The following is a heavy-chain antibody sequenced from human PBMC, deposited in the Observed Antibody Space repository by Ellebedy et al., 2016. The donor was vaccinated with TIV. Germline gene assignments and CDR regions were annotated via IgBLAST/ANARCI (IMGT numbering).Heavy chain of an antibody. V-gene: IGHV2-70*11. CDR3: ARIQVEMDWGFDY. CDR2: IDWDDDK. CDR1: GFSLSTSGMC. J-gene: IGHJ4*02. Sequence: SGPTLVKPTQTLTLTCTFSGFSLSTSGMCVGWLRQPPGQALEWLARIDWDDDKYYSTSLKTRLTISKDTSKNQVVLTMTNMSPVDTATYYCARIQVEMDWGFDYWGQGTLVTVSS. D-gene: IGHD5-24*01.